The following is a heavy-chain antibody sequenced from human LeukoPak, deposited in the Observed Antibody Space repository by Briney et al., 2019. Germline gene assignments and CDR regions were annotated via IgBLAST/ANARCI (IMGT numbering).Heavy chain of an antibody. CDR1: GGSFSGYY. J-gene: IGHJ3*02. CDR2: IYYSGST. V-gene: IGHV4-39*01. D-gene: IGHD3-16*01. Sequence: SETLSLTCAVYGGSFSGYYWGWIRQPPGKGLEWIGSIYYSGSTYYNPSLKSRVTISVDTSKNQFSLKLSSVTAADTAVYYCARRGYDYVWGSSNAFDIWGQGTMVTVSS. CDR3: ARRGYDYVWGSSNAFDI.